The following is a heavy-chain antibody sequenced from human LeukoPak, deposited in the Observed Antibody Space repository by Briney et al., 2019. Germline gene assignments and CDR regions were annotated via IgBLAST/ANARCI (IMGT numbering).Heavy chain of an antibody. V-gene: IGHV3-48*03. Sequence: GGSLRLSCAASGFTFSSYEMNWVRQAPGKGLEWGSYICSSGSTIYYADSVKGRFTISRDNAKNSLYLQMNSLRAEDTAVYYCARVGEPYYYDSSGYDDAFDIWGQGTMVTVSS. CDR3: ARVGEPYYYDSSGYDDAFDI. D-gene: IGHD3-22*01. CDR1: GFTFSSYE. J-gene: IGHJ3*02. CDR2: ICSSGSTI.